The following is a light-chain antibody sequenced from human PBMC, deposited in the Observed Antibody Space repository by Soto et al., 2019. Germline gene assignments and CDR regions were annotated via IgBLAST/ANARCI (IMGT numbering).Light chain of an antibody. CDR3: QQSYSTPL. CDR2: AAS. V-gene: IGKV1-39*01. J-gene: IGKJ3*01. Sequence: DSQMTQSTSSLSAAVGDRVTVTCRASQSISSYLNWYQQKPGKAPKLLIYAASSLQSGVPSRFSGSGSGTDFTLTISSLQPEDFATYYCQQSYSTPLFGPGTKVDIK. CDR1: QSISSY.